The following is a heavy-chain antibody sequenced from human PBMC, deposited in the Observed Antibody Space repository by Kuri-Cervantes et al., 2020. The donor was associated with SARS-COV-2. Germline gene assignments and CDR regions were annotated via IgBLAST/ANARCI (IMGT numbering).Heavy chain of an antibody. Sequence: SETLSLTCTVSGGSISSGGYYWSWIRQPPGKGLEWIGYVYHSWSTYYNPSLKSRVTISVDRSKNQFSLKLSSVTAADTAVYYCARVYGVAFDYWGQGTLVTVSS. CDR1: GGSISSGGYY. J-gene: IGHJ4*02. V-gene: IGHV4-30-2*01. D-gene: IGHD4-17*01. CDR3: ARVYGVAFDY. CDR2: VYHSWST.